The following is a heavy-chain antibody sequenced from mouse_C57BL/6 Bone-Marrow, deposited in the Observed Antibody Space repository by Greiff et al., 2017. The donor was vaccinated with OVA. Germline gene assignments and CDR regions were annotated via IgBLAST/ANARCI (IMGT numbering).Heavy chain of an antibody. CDR1: GFTFSDYY. J-gene: IGHJ1*03. CDR2: INYDGSST. V-gene: IGHV5-16*01. D-gene: IGHD2-5*01. CDR3: ARDQAPAYYSNFHWYFDV. Sequence: EVMLVESEGGLVQPGSSMKLSCTASGFTFSDYYMAWVRQVPEKGLEWVANINYDGSSTYYLASLKSRFIISRDNAKNILYLQMSSLKSEDTATYYCARDQAPAYYSNFHWYFDVWGTGTTVTVSS.